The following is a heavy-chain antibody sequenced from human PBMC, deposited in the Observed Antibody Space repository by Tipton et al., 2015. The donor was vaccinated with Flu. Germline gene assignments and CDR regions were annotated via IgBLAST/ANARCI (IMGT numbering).Heavy chain of an antibody. CDR2: IFPGHTAT. CDR1: GYTFSNHW. CDR3: ARQAIPMYSDFRDYFYSAMDV. V-gene: IGHV5-51*01. D-gene: IGHD1-26*01. J-gene: IGHJ6*02. Sequence: QLVQSGAEVKKPGESVKISCKGSGYTFSNHWIVWVRQMPGKGLEWMGTIFPGHTATRYGPSSQGQVTISADESIDTAFLQWNTLKASDTAIYYCARQAIPMYSDFRDYFYSAMDVRGQGTTVTVSS.